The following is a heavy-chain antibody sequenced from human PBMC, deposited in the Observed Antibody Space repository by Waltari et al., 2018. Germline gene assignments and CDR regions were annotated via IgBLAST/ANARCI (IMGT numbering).Heavy chain of an antibody. CDR3: ARVKGNSSSGYYYYYYMDV. J-gene: IGHJ6*03. CDR2: INHSGST. D-gene: IGHD6-13*01. V-gene: IGHV4-34*01. CDR1: GGSFSGYY. Sequence: QVQLQQWGAGLLKPSETLSLTCAVYGGSFSGYYWSWIRQPPGKGLEWIGEINHSGSTNSHPSLWSRITISVDTSKSQFSLKLSSVTAADTAVYYCARVKGNSSSGYYYYYYMDVWGKGTTVTVSS.